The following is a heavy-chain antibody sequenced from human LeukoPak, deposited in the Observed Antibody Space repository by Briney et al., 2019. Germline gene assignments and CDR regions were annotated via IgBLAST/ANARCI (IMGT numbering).Heavy chain of an antibody. Sequence: PGGSLRLSCAASGFTFSSHGIHWVRQAPGKGLEWVALIWYDGSNKYYADSVKGRFTISRDNSKSTLYLQMNSLRAEDTAVYYCARAGEGLLAYSFDIWGQGTMVTVSS. J-gene: IGHJ3*02. CDR3: ARAGEGLLAYSFDI. CDR1: GFTFSSHG. D-gene: IGHD1-26*01. CDR2: IWYDGSNK. V-gene: IGHV3-33*01.